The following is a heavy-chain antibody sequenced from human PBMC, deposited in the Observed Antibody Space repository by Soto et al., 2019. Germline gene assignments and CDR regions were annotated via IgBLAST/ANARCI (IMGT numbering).Heavy chain of an antibody. CDR1: GYTFTGYY. J-gene: IGHJ4*02. Sequence: ASVKVSCKASGYTFTGYYMHWVRQAPGQGLEWMGWINPNSGGTNYAQKFQGRVTMTGDTSISTAYMELSRLRSDDTAVYYCARVRSTYDSSGYYPYWGQGTLVTVSS. D-gene: IGHD3-22*01. V-gene: IGHV1-2*02. CDR3: ARVRSTYDSSGYYPY. CDR2: INPNSGGT.